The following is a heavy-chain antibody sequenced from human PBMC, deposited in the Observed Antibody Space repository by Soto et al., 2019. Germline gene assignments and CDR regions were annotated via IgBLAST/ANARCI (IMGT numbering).Heavy chain of an antibody. D-gene: IGHD6-19*01. CDR3: AREQGSGWYDYFDY. CDR2: ISSSGSTI. V-gene: IGHV3-11*01. CDR1: GFTFSDYY. Sequence: GGSLRLSWAASGFTFSDYYMSWIRQAPGKGLEWVSYISSSGSTIYYADSVKGRFTISRDNAKNSLYLQMNSLRAEDTAVYYCAREQGSGWYDYFDYWGQGTLVTVSS. J-gene: IGHJ4*02.